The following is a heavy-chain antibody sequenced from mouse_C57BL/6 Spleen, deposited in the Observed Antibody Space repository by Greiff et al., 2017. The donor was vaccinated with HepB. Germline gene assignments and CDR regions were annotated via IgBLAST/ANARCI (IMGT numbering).Heavy chain of an antibody. CDR1: GYTFTDYY. J-gene: IGHJ4*01. CDR2: IYPGSGNT. CDR3: ARGGNYRDAMDY. Sequence: QVQLQQSGAELVRPGASVKLSCKASGYTFTDYYINWVKQRPGQGLEWIARIYPGSGNTYYNEKFKGKATLTAEKSSSTAYMQLSSLTSEDSAVYFCARGGNYRDAMDYWGQGTAVTVSS. V-gene: IGHV1-76*01. D-gene: IGHD2-14*01.